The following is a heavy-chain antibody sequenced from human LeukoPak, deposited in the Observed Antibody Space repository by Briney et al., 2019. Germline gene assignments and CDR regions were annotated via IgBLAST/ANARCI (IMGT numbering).Heavy chain of an antibody. CDR1: GGSFSGYY. J-gene: IGHJ6*02. CDR3: ARDRIIIIAAAGSIHYYYGMDV. Sequence: SETLSLTCAVYGGSFSGYYWSWIRQPPGKGLEWIGEINHSGSTNYNPSLKSRVTISVDTSKNQFSLKLSSVTAADTAVYYCARDRIIIIAAAGSIHYYYGMDVWGQGTTVTISS. CDR2: INHSGST. V-gene: IGHV4-34*01. D-gene: IGHD6-13*01.